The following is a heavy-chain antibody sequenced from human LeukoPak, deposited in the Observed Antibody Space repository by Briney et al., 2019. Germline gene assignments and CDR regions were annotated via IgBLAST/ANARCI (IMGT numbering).Heavy chain of an antibody. CDR1: GYTFTSYD. D-gene: IGHD2-8*01. Sequence: GASVKVSCKASGYTFTSYDIHWVRQATGQGLEWMGRMNPNTGGTNYAQKFKGRILMTRDTSISTAYLELSSLKSDDTAVYYCARVRYCSRGVCYNYDYWGRGTQVTVSS. V-gene: IGHV1-2*06. CDR3: ARVRYCSRGVCYNYDY. CDR2: MNPNTGGT. J-gene: IGHJ4*02.